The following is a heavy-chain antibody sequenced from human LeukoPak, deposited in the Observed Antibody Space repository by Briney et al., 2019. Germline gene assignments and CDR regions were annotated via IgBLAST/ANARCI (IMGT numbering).Heavy chain of an antibody. CDR3: ARDFATMLDAGIDY. CDR2: IYSGGNT. CDR1: GSGFTVSSNY. Sequence: GGSLRLSCVASGSGFTVSSNYMSWVRQAPGKGLEWVSVIYSGGNTYYADSVKGRFTISRDNSKNTLYLQMNSLRAEDTAVYYCARDFATMLDAGIDYWGQGTLVTVSS. V-gene: IGHV3-66*01. D-gene: IGHD3-22*01. J-gene: IGHJ4*02.